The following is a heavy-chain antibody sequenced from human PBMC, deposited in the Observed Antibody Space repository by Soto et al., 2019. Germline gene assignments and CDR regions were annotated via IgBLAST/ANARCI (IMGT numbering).Heavy chain of an antibody. J-gene: IGHJ4*02. CDR3: ARAVPFTNGYFHFDY. CDR2: IYYSGST. Sequence: PSETLSLTCAVSGGSISSGGYYWSWIRQHPEKGLEWIGYIYYSGSTYYNPSLKSRVTISVDTSKNQFSLKLSSVTAADTAVYYCARAVPFTNGYFHFDYWGQGALVTVSS. D-gene: IGHD2-8*01. V-gene: IGHV4-31*11. CDR1: GGSISSGGYY.